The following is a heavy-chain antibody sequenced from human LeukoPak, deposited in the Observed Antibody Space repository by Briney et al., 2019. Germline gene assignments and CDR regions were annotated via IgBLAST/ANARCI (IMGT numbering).Heavy chain of an antibody. CDR3: ATPTAMVTSFDY. CDR1: GYTLTELS. Sequence: ASVKVSCKVSGYTLTELSMHWVRQAPGKGLEWMGGFDPEDGETIYAQEFQGRVTMTEDTSTDTAYMELSSLRSEDTAVYYCATPTAMVTSFDYWGQGTPVTVSS. CDR2: FDPEDGET. V-gene: IGHV1-24*01. J-gene: IGHJ4*02. D-gene: IGHD5-18*01.